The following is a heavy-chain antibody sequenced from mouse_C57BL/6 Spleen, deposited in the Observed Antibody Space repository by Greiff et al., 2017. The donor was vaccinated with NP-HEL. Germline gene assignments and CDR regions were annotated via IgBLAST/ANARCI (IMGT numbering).Heavy chain of an antibody. V-gene: IGHV1-52*01. CDR2: IDPSDSET. CDR1: GYTFTSYW. D-gene: IGHD1-1*01. Sequence: QVQLQQPGAELVRPGSSVKLSCKASGYTFTSYWMHWVKQRPIQGLEWIGNIDPSDSETHYNQKFKDKATLTVDKSSSTAYMQLSSLTSEDSAVYYCARRRDYYGSSFDDWGQGTTLTVSS. J-gene: IGHJ2*01. CDR3: ARRRDYYGSSFDD.